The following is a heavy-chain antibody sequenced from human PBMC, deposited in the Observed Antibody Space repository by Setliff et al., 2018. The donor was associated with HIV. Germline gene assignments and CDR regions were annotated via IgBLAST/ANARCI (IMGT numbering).Heavy chain of an antibody. CDR2: IYYTGFA. CDR1: GDSISSGSYF. Sequence: SETLSLTCSVSGDSISSGSYFWGWIRQTPGKGPEWIGNIYYTGFAYYNPSLKSRVTISLDTSKTHFFLNLTSVTDADTAVYFCTREGRGDPAMATTRIDYWGQGKLVTV. V-gene: IGHV4-39*02. D-gene: IGHD1-1*01. CDR3: TREGRGDPAMATTRIDY. J-gene: IGHJ4*02.